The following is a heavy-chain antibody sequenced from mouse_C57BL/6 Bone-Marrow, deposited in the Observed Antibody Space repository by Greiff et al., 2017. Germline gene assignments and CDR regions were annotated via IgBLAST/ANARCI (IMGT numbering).Heavy chain of an antibody. J-gene: IGHJ1*03. CDR3: ARGGGYYFSYFDV. V-gene: IGHV3-6*01. CDR1: GYSITSGYY. CDR2: ISYDGSN. Sequence: EVQLQQSGPGLVKPSQSLSLTCSVTGYSITSGYYWNWIRQFPGNKLEWMGYISYDGSNNYNPSLKNRISITRDTSKNQFFLKLNSVTTEDTATYYCARGGGYYFSYFDVWGTGTTVTVSS. D-gene: IGHD2-3*01.